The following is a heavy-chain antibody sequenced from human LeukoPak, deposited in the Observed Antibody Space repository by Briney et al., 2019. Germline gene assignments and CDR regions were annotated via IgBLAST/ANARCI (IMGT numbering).Heavy chain of an antibody. J-gene: IGHJ4*02. CDR3: ARDGKSGTPEFDY. V-gene: IGHV4-59*01. CDR1: GGPISSYY. D-gene: IGHD1-1*01. Sequence: PSETLSLTCTVSGGPISSYYWSWIRQPPGKGLEWIGYIYYSGSTNYHPSLKSRVTMSVDTSKNQFSLNLRSVTAADTAFYYCARDGKSGTPEFDYWGQGILVIVSS. CDR2: IYYSGST.